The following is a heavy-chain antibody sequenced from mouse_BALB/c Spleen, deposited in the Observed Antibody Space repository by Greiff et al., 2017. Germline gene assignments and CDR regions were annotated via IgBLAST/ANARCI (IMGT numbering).Heavy chain of an antibody. CDR3: ARGDYDYAMDY. D-gene: IGHD2-4*01. J-gene: IGHJ4*01. CDR2: IYPGDGDT. V-gene: IGHV1-87*01. Sequence: QVQLQQSGAELARPGASVKLSCKASGYTFTSYWMQWVKQRPGQGLEWIGAIYPGDGDTRYTQKFKGKATLTADKSSSTAYMQLSSLASEDSAVYYCARGDYDYAMDYWGQGTSVTVSS. CDR1: GYTFTSYW.